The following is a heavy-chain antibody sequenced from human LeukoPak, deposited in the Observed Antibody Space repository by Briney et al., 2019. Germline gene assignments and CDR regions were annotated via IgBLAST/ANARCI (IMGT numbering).Heavy chain of an antibody. V-gene: IGHV4-59*08. CDR2: IYYTVNT. D-gene: IGHD3-10*01. J-gene: IGHJ4*02. Sequence: SETLSLTCSVSGGSISSDYWSWIRQPPGKGLEWIGCIYYTVNTNYNPSLQSRVTISIDTSKNQFSLKLTSVTAADTAVYYCARHQLRGFLDDYWGQGTLVTVSS. CDR1: GGSISSDY. CDR3: ARHQLRGFLDDY.